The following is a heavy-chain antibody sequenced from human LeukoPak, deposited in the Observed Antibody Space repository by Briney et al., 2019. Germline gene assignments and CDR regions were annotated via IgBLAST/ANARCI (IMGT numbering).Heavy chain of an antibody. CDR3: ARDRATVTNDFDY. Sequence: GGSLRLSCAASGFTFSSYAMHWVRQAPGKGLEWVAVISYDGSNKYYADSVKGRFTISRDNSKNTLYLQMNSLRAEDTAVYYCARDRATVTNDFDYWGQGTLATVSS. J-gene: IGHJ4*02. CDR2: ISYDGSNK. CDR1: GFTFSSYA. V-gene: IGHV3-30-3*01. D-gene: IGHD4-17*01.